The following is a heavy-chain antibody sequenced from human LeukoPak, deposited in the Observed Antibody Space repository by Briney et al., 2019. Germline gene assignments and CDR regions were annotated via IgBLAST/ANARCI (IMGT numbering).Heavy chain of an antibody. CDR3: TKSGNNGGKRGGNDS. CDR1: GFTFSSCD. Sequence: GGSLRLSCAASGFTFSSCDMSWVRQAPGKGLEWVSGISTTGGITYYADSVKGRFTISRDNSKNTLYLQMNSLRAEDTALYYCTKSGNNGGKRGGNDSWGQGTLVTVSS. D-gene: IGHD4-23*01. V-gene: IGHV3-23*01. CDR2: ISTTGGIT. J-gene: IGHJ4*02.